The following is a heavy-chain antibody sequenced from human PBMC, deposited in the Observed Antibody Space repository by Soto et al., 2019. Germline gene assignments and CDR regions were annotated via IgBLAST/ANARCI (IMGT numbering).Heavy chain of an antibody. D-gene: IGHD1-26*01. CDR1: GFTFSSYW. CDR3: TRGAWELLWGDY. V-gene: IGHV3-74*01. CDR2: IKSDGSST. J-gene: IGHJ4*02. Sequence: QTGGSLRLSCAASGFTFSSYWMHWVRQAPGKGLVWVSRIKSDGSSTSYADSVKGRFTISRDNAKNTLYLQMNSLRAEDTAVYYCTRGAWELLWGDYWGQGTLVTVSS.